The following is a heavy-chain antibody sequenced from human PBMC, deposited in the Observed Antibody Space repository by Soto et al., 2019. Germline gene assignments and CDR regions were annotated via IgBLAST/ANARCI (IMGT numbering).Heavy chain of an antibody. CDR2: IIPIFGTA. V-gene: IGHV1-69*05. Sequence: ASVKVSCKASGGTFSSYAISWVRQAPGQGLEWMGGIIPIFGTASYAQKFQGRVTMTRDTSTSTVYMELSSLRSEDTAVYYCARGGTIFGVVSYYGMDVWGQGTTVTVSS. J-gene: IGHJ6*02. CDR1: GGTFSSYA. D-gene: IGHD3-3*01. CDR3: ARGGTIFGVVSYYGMDV.